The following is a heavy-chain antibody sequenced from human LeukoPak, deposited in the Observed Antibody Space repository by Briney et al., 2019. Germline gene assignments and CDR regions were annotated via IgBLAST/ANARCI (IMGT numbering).Heavy chain of an antibody. CDR3: ARDSTGTTTPSFDP. Sequence: ASVKVSCKASGGTFSSYAISWVRQAPGQGLEWMGGIIPIFGTANYAQKFQGRVTITADESTSTAYMELSSLRSEDTAVYYCARDSTGTTTPSFDPWGQGTLVTVSS. J-gene: IGHJ5*02. CDR2: IIPIFGTA. V-gene: IGHV1-69*13. CDR1: GGTFSSYA. D-gene: IGHD1-7*01.